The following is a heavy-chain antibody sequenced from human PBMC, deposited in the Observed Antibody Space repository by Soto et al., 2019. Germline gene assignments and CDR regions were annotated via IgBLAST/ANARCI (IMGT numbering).Heavy chain of an antibody. CDR2: ISGSGDNT. J-gene: IGHJ4*02. CDR3: ARDSGNRYFDY. V-gene: IGHV3-23*01. CDR1: GFSFDDYA. D-gene: IGHD3-10*01. Sequence: PGGSLRLSCAASGFSFDDYAMTWVRQATGKGLEWVSAISGSGDNTYYADSVKGRFTISRDNSRNTLYLQLNTLRAEDTAVFYCARDSGNRYFDYWGQGTLVTVSS.